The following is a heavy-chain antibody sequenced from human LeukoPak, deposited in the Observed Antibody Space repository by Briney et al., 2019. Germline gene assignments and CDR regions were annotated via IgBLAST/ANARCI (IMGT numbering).Heavy chain of an antibody. CDR2: TYYSGTT. D-gene: IGHD6-19*01. J-gene: IGHJ3*02. CDR3: ARHLGVAVAADAFDI. V-gene: IGHV4-59*08. CDR1: GGSFSGYY. Sequence: SVTLSLTCAVYGGSFSGYYCSWLRQPPGKGLEWIGYTYYSGTTKYNPSLKSRVTISADTSKNQFSLKLRSLTAADTAVYYCARHLGVAVAADAFDIWGQGTMVTVSS.